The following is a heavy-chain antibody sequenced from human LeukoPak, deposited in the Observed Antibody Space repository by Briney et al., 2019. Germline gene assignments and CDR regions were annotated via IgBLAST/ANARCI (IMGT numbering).Heavy chain of an antibody. CDR3: AKDREFELRPSFDY. J-gene: IGHJ4*02. CDR1: GFTFSSYA. Sequence: PGGSLRLSCAASGFTFSSYAMHWVRQAPGKGLEWVAFIRYDGSNKYYADSVKGRFTISRDNSKNTLYLQMNSLRAEDTAVYYCAKDREFELRPSFDYWGQGTLVTVSS. D-gene: IGHD1-7*01. V-gene: IGHV3-30*02. CDR2: IRYDGSNK.